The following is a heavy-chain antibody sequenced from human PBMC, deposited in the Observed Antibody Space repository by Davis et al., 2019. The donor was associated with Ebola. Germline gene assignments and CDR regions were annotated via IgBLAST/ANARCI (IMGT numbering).Heavy chain of an antibody. V-gene: IGHV3-23*01. Sequence: PGGSLRLSCAASGFTFSSYAMSWVRQAPGKGLEWVSAISGSGGSTYYADSVKGRFTISRDNSKNTLYLQMNSLRAEDTAVYYCAKEGCNRVLLSCYYYYGMDVWGQGTTVTVSS. CDR2: ISGSGGST. D-gene: IGHD3-16*02. CDR1: GFTFSSYA. CDR3: AKEGCNRVLLSCYYYYGMDV. J-gene: IGHJ6*02.